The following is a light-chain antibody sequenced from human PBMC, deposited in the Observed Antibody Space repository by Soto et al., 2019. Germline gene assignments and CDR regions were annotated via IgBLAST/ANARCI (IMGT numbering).Light chain of an antibody. J-gene: IGLJ3*02. Sequence: QSALTQPRSVSGSPGQSVTISCTGTSSDVGGYDYVSWCQQHPGKAPKLLIYDVTRRPSGVPDRFSGSKSGNTASLTISGLRAEDEADYYCQSYDNILSGPLFGGGTKLTV. CDR2: DVT. V-gene: IGLV2-11*01. CDR1: SSDVGGYDY. CDR3: QSYDNILSGPL.